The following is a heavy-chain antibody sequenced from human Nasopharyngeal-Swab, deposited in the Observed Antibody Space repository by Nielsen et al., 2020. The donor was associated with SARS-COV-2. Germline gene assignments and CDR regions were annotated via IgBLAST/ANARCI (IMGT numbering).Heavy chain of an antibody. CDR2: IYHSGST. D-gene: IGHD3-10*01. V-gene: IGHV4-30-2*01. CDR3: ARVAVGKRAFDY. Sequence: SWVRQAPGKGLEWIGYIYHSGSTYYNPSLKSRVTISVDRSKNQFSLKLSSVTAADTAVYYCARVAVGKRAFDYWGQGTLVTVSS. J-gene: IGHJ4*02.